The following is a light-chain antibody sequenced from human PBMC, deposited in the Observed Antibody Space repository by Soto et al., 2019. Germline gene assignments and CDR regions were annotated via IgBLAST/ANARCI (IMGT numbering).Light chain of an antibody. Sequence: IVLTQSPGTLSLSPGERATLSCRASQSVSSSYLAWYQQKPGQAPRLLIYGASSRATGIPDRFSGSGSGTDFTLTISRLEPEDFAVYYRQQYGSSPRTFGQGTKVDIK. J-gene: IGKJ1*01. CDR3: QQYGSSPRT. CDR1: QSVSSSY. V-gene: IGKV3-20*01. CDR2: GAS.